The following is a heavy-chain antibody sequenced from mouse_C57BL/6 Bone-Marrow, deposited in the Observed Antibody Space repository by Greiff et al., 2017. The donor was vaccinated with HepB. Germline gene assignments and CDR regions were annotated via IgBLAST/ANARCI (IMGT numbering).Heavy chain of an antibody. CDR2: IHPNSGST. Sequence: QVQLQQPGAELVKPGASVKLSCKASGYTFTSYWMHWVKQRPGQGLEWIGMIHPNSGSTNYNEKFKSKATLTVDKSSSTAYMQLSSLTSEDSAVYYCARKISYYGSIYFDYWGQGTTLTVSS. V-gene: IGHV1-64*01. J-gene: IGHJ2*01. CDR3: ARKISYYGSIYFDY. CDR1: GYTFTSYW. D-gene: IGHD1-1*01.